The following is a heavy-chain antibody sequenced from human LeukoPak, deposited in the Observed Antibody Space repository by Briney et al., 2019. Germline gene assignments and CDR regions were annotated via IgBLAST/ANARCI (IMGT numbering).Heavy chain of an antibody. Sequence: SETLSLTCAVSGYSISSGYYWGWVRQPPGKGLEWIGSIYHSESTYYNPSLKSRVTISVDTSKNQFSLRLSSVTAADTAVYYCARLDGSYRLGAFDIWGQGTMVTVSS. D-gene: IGHD1-26*01. CDR2: IYHSEST. V-gene: IGHV4-38-2*01. J-gene: IGHJ3*02. CDR1: GYSISSGYY. CDR3: ARLDGSYRLGAFDI.